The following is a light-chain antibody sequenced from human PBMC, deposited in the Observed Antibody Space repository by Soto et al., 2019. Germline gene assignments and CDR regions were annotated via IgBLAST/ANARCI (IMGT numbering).Light chain of an antibody. J-gene: IGKJ5*01. CDR2: GAS. Sequence: IVMTQSPATLSASPGERVSLSCRASQSVGSSLAWYQQKPGQAPRLLIYGASTRATGIPARFSGSGSGTDLTLTISSLEPEDFAVYYCQQRSNWPLITFGQGTRLEIK. V-gene: IGKV3-11*01. CDR1: QSVGSS. CDR3: QQRSNWPLIT.